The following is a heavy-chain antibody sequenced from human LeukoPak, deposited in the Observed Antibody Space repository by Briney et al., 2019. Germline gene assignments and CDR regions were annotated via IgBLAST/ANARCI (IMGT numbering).Heavy chain of an antibody. CDR3: ASTLAVAGTVGAFDI. J-gene: IGHJ3*02. V-gene: IGHV4-61*02. D-gene: IGHD6-19*01. CDR2: IYTSGST. CDR1: GGSISSGSYY. Sequence: PSETLSLTCTVSGGSISSGSYYWSWIRQPAGKGLEWIGRIYTSGSTNYNPSLKSRVTISVDTSKNQFSLKLSSVTAADTAVYYCASTLAVAGTVGAFDIWGQGTMVTVSS.